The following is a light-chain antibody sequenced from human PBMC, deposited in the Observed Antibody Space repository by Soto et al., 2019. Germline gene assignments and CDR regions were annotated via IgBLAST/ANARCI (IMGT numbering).Light chain of an antibody. J-gene: IGKJ5*01. CDR1: QSVSSN. V-gene: IGKV3-15*01. Sequence: EIVMTQSPATLSVSPGERATLSCRASQSVSSNLAWYQQKPGQAPRLLIYGASTRATGIPARFSGSGSGTEFTLTISSLQSEDFAVYYCQQYNNWPPLITFGQGTRLENK. CDR3: QQYNNWPPLIT. CDR2: GAS.